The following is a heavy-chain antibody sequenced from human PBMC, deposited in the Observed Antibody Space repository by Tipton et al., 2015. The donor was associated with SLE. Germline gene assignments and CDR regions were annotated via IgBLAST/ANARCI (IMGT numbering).Heavy chain of an antibody. CDR3: ASAAWDYDSSGSGAFDF. V-gene: IGHV4-59*01. Sequence: LRLSFPFSSGSISSYYWSWIRQPPGQGLEWIGYIYYSGSTNYNPSPKSRVTISVDTSKNQFSLKLRSVTAADTAVYYCASAAWDYDSSGSGAFDFWGQGTMVAVSS. CDR2: IYYSGST. J-gene: IGHJ3*01. D-gene: IGHD3-22*01. CDR1: SGSISSYY.